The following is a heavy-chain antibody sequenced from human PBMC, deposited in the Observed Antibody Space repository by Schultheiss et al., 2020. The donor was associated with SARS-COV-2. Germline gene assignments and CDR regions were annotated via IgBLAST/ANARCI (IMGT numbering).Heavy chain of an antibody. CDR3: ARDRISVTLFGVVKDGMDV. D-gene: IGHD3-3*01. J-gene: IGHJ6*02. CDR1: GYTFTGYY. Sequence: ASVKVSCKDSGYTFTGYYMHWVRQAPGQGLEWMGGFDPEDGETIYAQKFQGRVTITADESTSTAYMELSSLRSEDTAVYYCARDRISVTLFGVVKDGMDVWGQGTTVTVSS. V-gene: IGHV1-24*01. CDR2: FDPEDGET.